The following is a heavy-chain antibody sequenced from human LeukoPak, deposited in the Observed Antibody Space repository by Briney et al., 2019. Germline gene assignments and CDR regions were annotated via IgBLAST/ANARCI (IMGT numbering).Heavy chain of an antibody. D-gene: IGHD3-22*01. V-gene: IGHV4-59*01. J-gene: IGHJ4*02. CDR1: GGSFSGYY. CDR2: IYYSGST. CDR3: ARANGYYPKVFDY. Sequence: PSETLSLTCAVYGGSFSGYYWSWIRQPPGKGLEWIGYIYYSGSTNYNPSLKSRVTISVDTSKNQFSLKLSSVTAADTAVYYCARANGYYPKVFDYWGQGTLVTVSS.